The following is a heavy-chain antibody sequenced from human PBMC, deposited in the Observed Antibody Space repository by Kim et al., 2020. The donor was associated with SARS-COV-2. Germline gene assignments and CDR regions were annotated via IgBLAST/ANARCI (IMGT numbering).Heavy chain of an antibody. CDR1: GFAFGSHG. J-gene: IGHJ6*02. Sequence: GGSLRLSCAASGFAFGSHGMHWVRQAPGEGLQWVGVIWSDGRNKGYTDSVKGRFTISRDISKNTVYLQMSSLRADDTAVYYCARDKSAFCYGMDVWGQGTTVTVSS. CDR2: IWSDGRNK. V-gene: IGHV3-33*01. CDR3: ARDKSAFCYGMDV.